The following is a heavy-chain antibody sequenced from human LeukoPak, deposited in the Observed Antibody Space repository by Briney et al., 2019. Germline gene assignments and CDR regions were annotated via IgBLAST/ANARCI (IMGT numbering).Heavy chain of an antibody. CDR3: ARDDRWYSPH. J-gene: IGHJ4*02. D-gene: IGHD2-15*01. V-gene: IGHV1-69*05. CDR1: GGTFSSYA. CDR2: IILIFGTA. Sequence: SVKLSCKASGGTFSSYAISWVRQAPGQGLEWMGGIILIFGTANYAQKFQGRVTITTDESTSTAYMELSSLRSEDTAVYYCARDDRWYSPHWGQGTLVTVSS.